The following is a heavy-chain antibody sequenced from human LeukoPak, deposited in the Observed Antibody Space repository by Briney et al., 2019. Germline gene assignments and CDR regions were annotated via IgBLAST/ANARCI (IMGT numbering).Heavy chain of an antibody. CDR2: ISSSGSTI. J-gene: IGHJ6*03. D-gene: IGHD4-17*01. V-gene: IGHV3-48*03. CDR1: GFTFSSYE. Sequence: GGSLRLSCAASGFTFSSYEMNWVRQAPGKGLEWVSYISSSGSTIYYADSVKGRFTISRDNAKNSLYLQMNSLRAEDTAVYYCARDRNDYGDYYYYYYYYMDVWGKGTTVTVSS. CDR3: ARDRNDYGDYYYYYYYYMDV.